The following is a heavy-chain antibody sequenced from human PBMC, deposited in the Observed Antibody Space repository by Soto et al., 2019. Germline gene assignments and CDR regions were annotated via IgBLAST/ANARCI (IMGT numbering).Heavy chain of an antibody. D-gene: IGHD3-10*01. CDR2: INSDGSTT. J-gene: IGHJ4*02. V-gene: IGHV3-74*01. CDR1: GFIFSGYW. CDR3: ARLLGGSGSFIDY. Sequence: EVQLVESGGGLVQPGGSLRLSCAASGFIFSGYWMHWVRQAPGKGLVWVSRINSDGSTTSYADSVKGRFTISRDNAKNTKYLQMNSLRAEDTAVYYCARLLGGSGSFIDYWGPGTLVTVSS.